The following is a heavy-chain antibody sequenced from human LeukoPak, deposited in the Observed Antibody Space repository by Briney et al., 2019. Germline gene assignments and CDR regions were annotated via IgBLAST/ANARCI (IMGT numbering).Heavy chain of an antibody. CDR1: GFIFSNYA. V-gene: IGHV3-23*01. D-gene: IGHD3-9*01. Sequence: GASLRLSCAASGFIFSNYAMYWVRQAPGKGLEWVSAISGRSDNTYYANSVKGRFTLSRDSSKNTLYLQMNSLRADDTAVYYCAKWGDYDVLTGYYVSDFWGQGTLVTVSS. J-gene: IGHJ4*02. CDR3: AKWGDYDVLTGYYVSDF. CDR2: ISGRSDNT.